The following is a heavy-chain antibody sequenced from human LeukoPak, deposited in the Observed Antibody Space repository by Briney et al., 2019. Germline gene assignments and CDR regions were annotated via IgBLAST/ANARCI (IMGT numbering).Heavy chain of an antibody. Sequence: GSLRLSCAATGFTFDRYAMNWVRQAPGKGLEWVSAISGNGDTTYYADSVKGRFTISRDNSKNTLYLQMSSLRAEDTAVYYCAKLWTIRVQIGDYWGQGTLVTVSS. J-gene: IGHJ4*02. CDR3: AKLWTIRVQIGDY. V-gene: IGHV3-23*01. D-gene: IGHD5-12*01. CDR1: GFTFDRYA. CDR2: ISGNGDTT.